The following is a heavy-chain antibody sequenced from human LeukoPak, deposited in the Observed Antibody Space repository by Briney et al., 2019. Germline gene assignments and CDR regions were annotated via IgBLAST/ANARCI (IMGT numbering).Heavy chain of an antibody. D-gene: IGHD2-2*01. J-gene: IGHJ4*02. CDR3: ARAYIVVVPAATGVADY. CDR1: GYSISSGYY. V-gene: IGHV4-38-2*01. CDR2: IYHSGST. Sequence: PSETLSLTCAVSGYSISSGYYWGWIRQPPGKGLEWIGSIYHSGSTYYNPSLKSRVTISVDTSKNQFSLKLSSVTAAATAVYYCARAYIVVVPAATGVADYWGQGTLVTVSS.